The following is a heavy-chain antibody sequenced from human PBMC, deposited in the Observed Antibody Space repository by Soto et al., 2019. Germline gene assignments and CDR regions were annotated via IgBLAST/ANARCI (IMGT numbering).Heavy chain of an antibody. D-gene: IGHD2-2*01. CDR3: ALIKDCSRTDCYLASFDP. Sequence: QVTLKESGPVMVKPTETLTLTCTVSGISLSNGRLGVSWIRQSPGKALEWLAHIFSNDEKSYSTSLKSRLTISKDTSKSQAVLTMTNVDPVDSATYFCALIKDCSRTDCYLASFDPWGQGTLVTVSS. CDR1: GISLSNGRLG. V-gene: IGHV2-26*01. CDR2: IFSNDEK. J-gene: IGHJ5*02.